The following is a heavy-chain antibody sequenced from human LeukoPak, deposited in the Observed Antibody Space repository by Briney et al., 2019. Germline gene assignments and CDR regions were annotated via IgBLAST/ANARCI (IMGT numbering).Heavy chain of an antibody. J-gene: IGHJ6*02. CDR2: IYDSGST. V-gene: IGHV4-61*05. Sequence: SETLSLTCTVSGGSISSSTYYWDWIRQPPGKGLEWIGYIYDSGSTNYNPSLKSRVAISVDTSKNQFSLKLSSVTAADTAVYYCARGGSGYDSFYYYGMDVWGQGTTVTVSS. D-gene: IGHD5-12*01. CDR1: GGSISSSTYY. CDR3: ARGGSGYDSFYYYGMDV.